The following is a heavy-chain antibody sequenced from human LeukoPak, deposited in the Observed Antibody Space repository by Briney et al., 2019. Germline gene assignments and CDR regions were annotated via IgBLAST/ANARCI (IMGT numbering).Heavy chain of an antibody. Sequence: SQTLSLTCTVSGGSISSGSYYWSWIRQPDGKGLEWIGRIHTSGSTNYNPSLKSRVTISVDTSKNQFSLKLSSVTAADTAVYYCARGGGNCGGDCSRAFDIWGQGTMVTVSS. V-gene: IGHV4-61*02. CDR2: IHTSGST. CDR3: ARGGGNCGGDCSRAFDI. J-gene: IGHJ3*02. D-gene: IGHD2-21*02. CDR1: GGSISSGSYY.